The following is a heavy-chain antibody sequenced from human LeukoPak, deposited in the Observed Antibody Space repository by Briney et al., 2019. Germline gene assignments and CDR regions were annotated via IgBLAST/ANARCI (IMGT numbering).Heavy chain of an antibody. Sequence: SETLSLTCTVSGGSISSYYWSWIRQPPGKGLECIGYIYYSGSTNYNPSLKSRVTISVDTSKNQFSLKLSSVTAADTAVYYCARLVLRGMDVWGQGTTVTVSS. J-gene: IGHJ6*02. CDR3: ARLVLRGMDV. V-gene: IGHV4-59*08. CDR1: GGSISSYY. D-gene: IGHD3-10*01. CDR2: IYYSGST.